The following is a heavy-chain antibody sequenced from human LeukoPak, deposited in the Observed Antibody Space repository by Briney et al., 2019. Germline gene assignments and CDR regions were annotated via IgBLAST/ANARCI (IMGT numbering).Heavy chain of an antibody. CDR3: ARGSWDDVGYYYYYYMDV. CDR2: IIPIFGTT. CDR1: GDTFSSHA. J-gene: IGHJ6*03. Sequence: SVKVSCKASGDTFSSHAISWVRQASGQGLEWMGGIIPIFGTTNYAQKFQGRVTITTDDSTSTAYMDLSSLTSEDTAVYYCARGSWDDVGYYYYYYMDVWGKGTTVTVSS. D-gene: IGHD1-1*01. V-gene: IGHV1-69*05.